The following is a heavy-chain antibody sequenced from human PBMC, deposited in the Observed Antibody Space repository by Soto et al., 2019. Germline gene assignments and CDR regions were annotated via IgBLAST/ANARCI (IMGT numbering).Heavy chain of an antibody. J-gene: IGHJ3*02. CDR2: IYSGGST. Sequence: VGSLRLSCAASGFTVSSNYMSWVRQAPGKGLEWVSVIYSGGSTYYADSVKGRFTISRDNSKNTLYLQMNSLRAEDTAVYYCARDGFYYDSSGYQPLDAFDIWGQGTMVTVSS. CDR3: ARDGFYYDSSGYQPLDAFDI. V-gene: IGHV3-53*01. CDR1: GFTVSSNY. D-gene: IGHD3-22*01.